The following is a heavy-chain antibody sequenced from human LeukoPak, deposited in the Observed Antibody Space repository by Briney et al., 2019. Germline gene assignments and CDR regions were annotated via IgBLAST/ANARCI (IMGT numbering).Heavy chain of an antibody. CDR1: GLTFSSYA. CDR2: ISGSVGST. J-gene: IGHJ4*02. V-gene: IGHV3-23*01. CDR3: AKDLSGMATTVSHFDY. D-gene: IGHD5-24*01. Sequence: GGSLRLSCAASGLTFSSYAMSWVRQAPGKGLEWVSSISGSVGSTFYADSVKGRFTISRDISKNTLYLQMNSLRAEDTAVYYCAKDLSGMATTVSHFDYWGQGTRVTVSS.